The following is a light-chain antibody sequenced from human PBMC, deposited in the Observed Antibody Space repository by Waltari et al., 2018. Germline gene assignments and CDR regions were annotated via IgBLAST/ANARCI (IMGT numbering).Light chain of an antibody. Sequence: QSALTQSPSASGSPGPSVTISCTGTGSAGSVSWYQQLPGKAPKLLIYEVSKRPSGVPDRFSGSKSGNTASLTVSGLQAEDEGDYYCSSDAVSNNFYDFGSGTKVTVL. CDR1: GSAGS. CDR3: SSDAVSNNFYD. J-gene: IGLJ1*01. CDR2: EVS. V-gene: IGLV2-8*01.